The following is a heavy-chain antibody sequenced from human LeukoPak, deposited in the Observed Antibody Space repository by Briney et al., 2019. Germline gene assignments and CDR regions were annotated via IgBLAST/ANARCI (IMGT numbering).Heavy chain of an antibody. J-gene: IGHJ4*02. CDR1: GYTFVNFD. CDR2: VSPDSGNT. CDR3: ARGDDSSGYYGYYFDY. Sequence: GASVKVSCKTSGYTFVNFDINWVRQATGQGLEWMGWVSPDSGNTGYAQKFQGRVTMTRNTSINTVYMELSSLRSGDTGVYYCARGDDSSGYYGYYFDYWGQGTLVTVSS. V-gene: IGHV1-8*01. D-gene: IGHD3-22*01.